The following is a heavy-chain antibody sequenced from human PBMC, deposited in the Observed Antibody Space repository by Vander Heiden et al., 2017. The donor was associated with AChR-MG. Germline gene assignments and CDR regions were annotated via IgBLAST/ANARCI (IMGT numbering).Heavy chain of an antibody. CDR3: ARDQPPPPKSSGSYSTPEP. CDR2: ISSSSSYI. V-gene: IGHV3-21*01. J-gene: IGHJ5*02. Sequence: EVQLVESGGGLVKPGGSLRLSCAASGFTFSSYSMNWVRQAPGKGLEWVSSISSSSSYIYYADSVKGRFTISRDNAKNSLYLQMNSLRAEDTAVYYCARDQPPPPKSSGSYSTPEPWGQGTLVTVSS. CDR1: GFTFSSYS. D-gene: IGHD3-10*01.